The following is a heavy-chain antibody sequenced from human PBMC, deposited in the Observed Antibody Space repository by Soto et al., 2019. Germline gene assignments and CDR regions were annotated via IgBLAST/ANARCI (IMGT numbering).Heavy chain of an antibody. V-gene: IGHV4-30-4*01. CDR1: GGSINGGDYY. Sequence: SETLSLTCTVSGGSINGGDYYWSWIRQPPGKGLEWIGYIYYSGSTYYNPSLKNRLTISVDTSKKQFSLKLSSVTAADTAVYYCARGGVITLNWFDPWGKGTLVTVSS. CDR2: IYYSGST. J-gene: IGHJ5*02. D-gene: IGHD2-21*01. CDR3: ARGGVITLNWFDP.